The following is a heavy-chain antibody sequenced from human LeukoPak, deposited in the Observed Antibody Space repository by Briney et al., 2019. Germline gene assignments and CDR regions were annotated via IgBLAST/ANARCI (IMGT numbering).Heavy chain of an antibody. CDR3: ARGILGIAVAGTAFDI. CDR1: GYTFTNYH. Sequence: ASVKVSCRASGYTFTNYHISWVRQAPGQRLEWMGWINAGNGNTKYSQEFQGRVTITRDTSASTAYMELSSLRSEDMAVYYCARGILGIAVAGTAFDIWGQGTMVTVSS. V-gene: IGHV1-3*03. J-gene: IGHJ3*02. D-gene: IGHD6-19*01. CDR2: INAGNGNT.